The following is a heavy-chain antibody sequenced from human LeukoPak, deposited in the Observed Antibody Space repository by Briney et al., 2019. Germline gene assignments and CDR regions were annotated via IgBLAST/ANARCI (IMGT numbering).Heavy chain of an antibody. Sequence: SETLSLTCTVSGGSVSDYYWSWIRQPAGKGLEWIGRVYNSGNTNYNPSLKSRVTMSVDTSKNQFSLKVSSVTAADTAVYYCARGDGTSDWFDPWGQGTLVTVSS. CDR1: GGSVSDYY. CDR3: ARGDGTSDWFDP. V-gene: IGHV4-4*07. D-gene: IGHD1-1*01. J-gene: IGHJ5*02. CDR2: VYNSGNT.